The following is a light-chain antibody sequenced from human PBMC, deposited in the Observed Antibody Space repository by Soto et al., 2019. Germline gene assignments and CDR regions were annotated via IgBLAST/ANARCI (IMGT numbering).Light chain of an antibody. CDR3: QQRSDWPT. Sequence: EIVLTQSPGTLSLSPGERATLSCRASQSVSSYLAWYQQKGGQAPRLLIYDASNRATDIPARFSGSGSGTDFTLTISRLEPEDFAVYYCQQRSDWPTFGGGTKVEIK. CDR2: DAS. CDR1: QSVSSY. V-gene: IGKV3-11*01. J-gene: IGKJ4*01.